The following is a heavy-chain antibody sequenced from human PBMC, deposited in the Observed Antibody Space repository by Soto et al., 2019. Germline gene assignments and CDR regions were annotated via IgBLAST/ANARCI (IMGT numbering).Heavy chain of an antibody. D-gene: IGHD5-12*01. CDR3: AKDIVAADY. J-gene: IGHJ4*02. V-gene: IGHV3-23*01. CDR1: GFTFSNYW. CDR2: ISDNGSSK. Sequence: GGSLRLSCAASGFTFSNYWMSWVRQAPGKGLEWVSTISDNGSSKYYADSVKGRFTISRDNSKNTLYLQMNSLRAEDTAVYYCAKDIVAADYWGQGTLVTVSS.